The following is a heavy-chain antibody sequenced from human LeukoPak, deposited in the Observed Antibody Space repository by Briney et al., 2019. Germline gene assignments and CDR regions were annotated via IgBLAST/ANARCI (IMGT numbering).Heavy chain of an antibody. Sequence: ASGTLSLTCAVSGGSISSSNWWSWVRQPPGKGLEWIGEIYHSGSTHYNPSLKSRVTISVDTSKNQFSLKLSSVTAADTAVYYCARKRYTSGWGGYYYYYMDVWGKGTTVTISS. CDR1: GGSISSSNW. D-gene: IGHD6-19*01. CDR3: ARKRYTSGWGGYYYYYMDV. J-gene: IGHJ6*03. V-gene: IGHV4-4*02. CDR2: IYHSGST.